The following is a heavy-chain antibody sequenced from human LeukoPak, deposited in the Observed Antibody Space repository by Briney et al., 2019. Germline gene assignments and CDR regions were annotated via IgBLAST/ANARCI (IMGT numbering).Heavy chain of an antibody. CDR1: GFTFNLYS. J-gene: IGHJ4*02. D-gene: IGHD2-15*01. V-gene: IGHV3-64D*08. Sequence: GGSLRLSCLASGFTFNLYSMHWVRQAPGKGLEFVSVIRSVGVYTYYAYSVKGRFTISRDNSKNTVYLQMSSLGADDTAVYYCAKVLDYCDGGTCYNSGMDSWGQGTLVTVSS. CDR2: IRSVGVYT. CDR3: AKVLDYCDGGTCYNSGMDS.